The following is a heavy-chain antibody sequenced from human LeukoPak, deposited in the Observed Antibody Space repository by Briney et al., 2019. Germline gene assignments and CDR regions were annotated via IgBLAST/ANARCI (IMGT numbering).Heavy chain of an antibody. D-gene: IGHD3-10*01. CDR1: GGSISSCGYS. CDR2: IYHSEST. Sequence: SQTLSLTCAVSGGSISSCGYSWSWLRQPPGKGLEGIGYIYHSESTSYNPSLKSRVTMSVDSSKNQFSLKLTSVTAADTAVYYCASGYGSGSYSTLDYWGQGTLVTVSS. CDR3: ASGYGSGSYSTLDY. V-gene: IGHV4-30-2*01. J-gene: IGHJ4*02.